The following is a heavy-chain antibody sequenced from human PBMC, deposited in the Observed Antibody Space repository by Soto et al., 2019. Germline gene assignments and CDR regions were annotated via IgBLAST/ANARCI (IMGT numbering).Heavy chain of an antibody. V-gene: IGHV4-31*03. CDR2: VFNRETT. D-gene: IGHD3-10*01. Sequence: YQTLRLPCIISAGSLSGSRFYWSWTRHLPGRRREWMPHVFNRETTRYSLPLRSRITMSIDTSANQFSMTLRSVTAADTAIYYCARGFYGSGGPDVWGQGTPVTVS. CDR3: ARGFYGSGGPDV. J-gene: IGHJ4*02. CDR1: AGSLSGSRFY.